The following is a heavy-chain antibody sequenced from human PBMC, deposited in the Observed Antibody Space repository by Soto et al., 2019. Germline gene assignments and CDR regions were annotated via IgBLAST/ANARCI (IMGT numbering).Heavy chain of an antibody. CDR3: ARASIGGGSGSYYNVRYYYYGMDV. D-gene: IGHD3-10*01. J-gene: IGHJ6*02. CDR1: GGSISSYY. CDR2: IYYSGST. Sequence: PSETLSLTCTVSGGSISSYYWSWIRQPPGKGLEWIGYIYYSGSTNYNPSLKSRVTISVDTSKNQFSLKLSSVTAADTAVYYCARASIGGGSGSYYNVRYYYYGMDVWGQGTTVTV. V-gene: IGHV4-59*01.